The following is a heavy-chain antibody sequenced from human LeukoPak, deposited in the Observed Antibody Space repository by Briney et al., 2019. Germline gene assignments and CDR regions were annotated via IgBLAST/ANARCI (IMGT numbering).Heavy chain of an antibody. V-gene: IGHV3-30*03. CDR1: GFTFSSYG. CDR3: ATLGY. CDR2: ISYDGSNK. J-gene: IGHJ4*02. Sequence: GRSLRLSCAASGFTFSSYGMHWVRQAPGKGLEWVAVISYDGSNKYYADSVKGRFTISRDNSKNTLYLQMNSLRAEDTAVYYCATLGYWGQGTLVTVSS.